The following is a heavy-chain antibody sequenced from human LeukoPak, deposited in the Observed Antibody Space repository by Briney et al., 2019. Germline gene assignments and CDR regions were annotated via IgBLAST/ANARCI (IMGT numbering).Heavy chain of an antibody. J-gene: IGHJ4*02. Sequence: GGSLRLSCVASGFTFSNSVMTWVRQAPGKGLEWVSSILGTGDYTYFANSVKGRFTISRDNSKNTLYLQMNSLRAGDTAIYYCARGSKGTYDYWDQGTLVTVSS. CDR1: GFTFSNSV. V-gene: IGHV3-23*01. CDR3: ARGSKGTYDY. CDR2: ILGTGDYT.